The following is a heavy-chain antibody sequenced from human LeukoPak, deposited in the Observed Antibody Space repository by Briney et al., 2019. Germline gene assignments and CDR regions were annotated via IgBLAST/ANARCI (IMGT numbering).Heavy chain of an antibody. D-gene: IGHD3-10*01. CDR3: ARVGTYYRSLDS. Sequence: MTSETLSLTCTVSGGSINDASWNWIRKPPGQGLEWIGYIYHSGGTNYNPSLKSRVTISLDTSKSQFSLKLSSVTAADTAVYYCARVGTYYRSLDSWGQGTLVTVSS. V-gene: IGHV4-59*01. CDR2: IYHSGGT. J-gene: IGHJ4*02. CDR1: GGSINDAS.